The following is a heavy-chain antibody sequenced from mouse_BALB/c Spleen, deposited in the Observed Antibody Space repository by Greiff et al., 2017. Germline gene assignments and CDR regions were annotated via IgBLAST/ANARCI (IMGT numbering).Heavy chain of an antibody. CDR3: ARVIYDGYYAFAD. J-gene: IGHJ3*01. Sequence: EVKLMESGGGLVQPGGSRKLSCAASRFTFSDYGMSWVRQAPGKGPEWVAFISNLAYSIYYADTVTGRFTISRENAKNTLYLEMSSLRSEDTAMYYCARVIYDGYYAFADWGQGTLVTVSA. D-gene: IGHD2-3*01. CDR2: ISNLAYSI. CDR1: RFTFSDYG. V-gene: IGHV5-15*02.